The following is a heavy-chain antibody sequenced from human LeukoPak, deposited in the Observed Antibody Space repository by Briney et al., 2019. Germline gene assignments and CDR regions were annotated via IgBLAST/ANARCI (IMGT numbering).Heavy chain of an antibody. J-gene: IGHJ4*02. CDR2: ISGSGGST. CDR1: GFTFSSYA. CDR3: AKLGAAMVRGAIED. D-gene: IGHD3-10*01. Sequence: GGSLRLSCAASGFTFSSYAMSWVRQAPGKGLEWVSAISGSGGSTYYADSVKGRFTISRDNSKNTLYLQMNSLRAEDTAVYYCAKLGAAMVRGAIEDWGQGTLVTVSS. V-gene: IGHV3-23*01.